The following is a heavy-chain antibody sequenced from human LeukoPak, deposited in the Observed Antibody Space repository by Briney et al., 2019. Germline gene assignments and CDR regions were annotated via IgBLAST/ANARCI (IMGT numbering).Heavy chain of an antibody. CDR3: ARSCGGDCYSYYYGMDV. V-gene: IGHV1-69*13. D-gene: IGHD2-21*02. J-gene: IGHJ6*02. Sequence: ASVKVSCKASGGTFSSYAISWVRQAPGQGLEWMGGIIPIFGTANYAQKFQGRVTITADESTSTAYMELSSLRSGDTAVYYCARSCGGDCYSYYYGMDVWGQGTTVTVSS. CDR1: GGTFSSYA. CDR2: IIPIFGTA.